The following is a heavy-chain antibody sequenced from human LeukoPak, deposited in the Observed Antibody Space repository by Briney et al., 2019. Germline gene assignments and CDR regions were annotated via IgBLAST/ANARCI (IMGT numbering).Heavy chain of an antibody. V-gene: IGHV3-7*04. CDR2: IKADGSDK. J-gene: IGHJ5*02. Sequence: GGSLRLSCTASGFTFSSYWMSWVRQGPGKGLEWVASIKADGSDKRYLGSVTGRFTISRDNAKESVYLQMNSLRAEDMGVYYCTRVPTSGQSSAWGQGTLVTVAS. CDR3: TRVPTSGQSSA. CDR1: GFTFSSYW. D-gene: IGHD3-22*01.